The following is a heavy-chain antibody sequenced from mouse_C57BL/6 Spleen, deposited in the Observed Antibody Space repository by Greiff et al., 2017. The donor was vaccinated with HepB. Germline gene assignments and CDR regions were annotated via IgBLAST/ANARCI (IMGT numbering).Heavy chain of an antibody. D-gene: IGHD1-1*01. CDR3: AREGHDYGSSPFDY. CDR2: INPNNGGT. CDR1: GYTFTDYY. J-gene: IGHJ2*01. V-gene: IGHV1-26*01. Sequence: VQLQQSGPELVKPGASVKISCKASGYTFTDYYMNWVKQSHGKSLEWIGDINPNNGGTSYNQKFKGKATLTVDKSSSTAYMELRSLTSEDSAVYYCAREGHDYGSSPFDYWGQGTTLTVSS.